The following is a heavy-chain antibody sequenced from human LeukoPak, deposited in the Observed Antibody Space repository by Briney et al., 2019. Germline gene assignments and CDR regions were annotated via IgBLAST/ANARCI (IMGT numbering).Heavy chain of an antibody. D-gene: IGHD4-11*01. J-gene: IGHJ5*02. CDR3: VSYSRP. CDR1: GFTFSSYW. Sequence: GGSLRLSCAASGFTFSSYWMDWVRQAPEKGLVWVPRISSDGCTTIYADSVKGRFTISRDNAQNTLYLQMNSLRAEDTAVYYCVSYSRPWGQGTLVTVSS. CDR2: ISSDGCTT. V-gene: IGHV3-74*01.